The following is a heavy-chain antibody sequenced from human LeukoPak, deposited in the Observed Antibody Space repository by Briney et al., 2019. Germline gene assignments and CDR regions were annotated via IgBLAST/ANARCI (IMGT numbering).Heavy chain of an antibody. Sequence: GGSLSLSCAASGFTFSSYEMNWVRQAPGKGLEWVSYISSSGSTIYYADSVKGRFTISRDNAKNSLYLQMNSLRAEDTAVYYCARVNYDSSGYYVDYWGQGTLVTVSS. CDR3: ARVNYDSSGYYVDY. D-gene: IGHD3-22*01. CDR1: GFTFSSYE. CDR2: ISSSGSTI. J-gene: IGHJ4*02. V-gene: IGHV3-48*03.